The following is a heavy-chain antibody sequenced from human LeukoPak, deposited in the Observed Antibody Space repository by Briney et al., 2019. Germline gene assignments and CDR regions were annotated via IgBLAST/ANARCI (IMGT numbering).Heavy chain of an antibody. CDR1: GYTSTDYY. Sequence: ASVKVSCKVSGYTSTDYYMHWVQQAPGKGLEWMGLVDPEDGETIYAEKFQGRVTITADTSTDTAYMELSSLRSEDTAVYYCATTPYSGSYRPYYFDYWGQGTLVTVSS. D-gene: IGHD1-26*01. J-gene: IGHJ4*02. V-gene: IGHV1-69-2*01. CDR3: ATTPYSGSYRPYYFDY. CDR2: VDPEDGET.